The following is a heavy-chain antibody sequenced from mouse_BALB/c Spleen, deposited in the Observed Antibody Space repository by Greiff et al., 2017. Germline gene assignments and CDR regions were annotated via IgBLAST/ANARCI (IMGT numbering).Heavy chain of an antibody. J-gene: IGHJ4*01. Sequence: EVKLQESGPSLVKPSQTLSLTCSVTGDSITSGYWNWIRKFPGNKLEYMGYISYSGSTYYNPSLKSRISITRDTSKNQYYLQLNSVTTEDTATYYCARSEYGNFYAMDYWGQGTSVTVSS. CDR2: ISYSGST. CDR3: ARSEYGNFYAMDY. CDR1: GDSITSGY. D-gene: IGHD2-10*02. V-gene: IGHV3-8*02.